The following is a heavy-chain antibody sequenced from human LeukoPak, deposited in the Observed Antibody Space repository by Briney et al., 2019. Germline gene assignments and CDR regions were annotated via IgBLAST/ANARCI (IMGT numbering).Heavy chain of an antibody. D-gene: IGHD6-13*01. J-gene: IGHJ4*02. CDR2: IKQDGSEK. V-gene: IGHV3-7*01. CDR3: ARVESSSSPKFDY. CDR1: GFTFSSYW. Sequence: GGSLRLSCAASGFTFSSYWMSWVRQAPGKGLEWVANIKQDGSEKYYVDSVKGRFTISRDNAKNSLYLQMNSLRAEDTAVYYCARVESSSSPKFDYWGQGTLVTVSS.